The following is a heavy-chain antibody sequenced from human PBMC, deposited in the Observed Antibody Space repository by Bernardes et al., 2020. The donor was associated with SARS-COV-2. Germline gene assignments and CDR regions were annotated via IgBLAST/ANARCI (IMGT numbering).Heavy chain of an antibody. CDR3: ARIDEVTGRDY. Sequence: SEPLSLTCAVYGGSFSGYYWSWIRQPPGKGLEWIGEINHSGSTYYNPSLKSRVSMSVDTSKSQFSLKLSSVTAADTAVYYCARIDEVTGRDYWGQGTLVTVSS. CDR1: GGSFSGYY. CDR2: INHSGST. V-gene: IGHV4-34*01. J-gene: IGHJ4*02. D-gene: IGHD6-19*01.